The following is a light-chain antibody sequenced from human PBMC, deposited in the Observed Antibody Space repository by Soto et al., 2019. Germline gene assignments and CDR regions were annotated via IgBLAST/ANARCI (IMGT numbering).Light chain of an antibody. V-gene: IGKV3-20*01. CDR1: QSVSSSP. CDR3: QHYGTSPPALT. Sequence: DIVLTQSPGTLSLPPGERAILSCSASQSVSSSPLAWYQQKPGQAPRLLIYGASSRATGIPDRFSGSGSGTDFSLTISRLEPEDSAVYYCQHYGTSPPALTFGGGTKVEIK. J-gene: IGKJ4*01. CDR2: GAS.